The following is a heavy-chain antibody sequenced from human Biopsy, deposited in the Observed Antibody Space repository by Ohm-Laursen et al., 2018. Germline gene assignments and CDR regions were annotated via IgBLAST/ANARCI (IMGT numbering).Heavy chain of an antibody. D-gene: IGHD3-16*01. V-gene: IGHV4-39*01. CDR3: VRHALRLGPKKNWFDT. J-gene: IGHJ5*02. CDR1: GDSISSSNFY. CDR2: MHNSGST. Sequence: SETLSLTCTVSGDSISSSNFYWAWIRQPPGKGLEWIGSMHNSGSTYYNPSLKSRVTISIDASKNQFSLKLTSVTAADTTVYYCVRHALRLGPKKNWFDTWSQGTLVTVSS.